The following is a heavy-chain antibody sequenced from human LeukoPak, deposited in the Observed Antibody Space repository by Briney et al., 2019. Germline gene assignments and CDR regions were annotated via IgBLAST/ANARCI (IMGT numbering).Heavy chain of an antibody. V-gene: IGHV3-7*01. CDR1: GFTFSTYW. Sequence: GGSLRLSCAASGFTFSTYWMTWVRQAPGKGLEWVANIKQDGSEKYYVDSVKGRFTITRDKAMNSLYLQMNSLRAEDTAVYFCARRRVVADKYFDYWGQGTLVAVSS. D-gene: IGHD5-12*01. CDR2: IKQDGSEK. CDR3: ARRRVVADKYFDY. J-gene: IGHJ4*02.